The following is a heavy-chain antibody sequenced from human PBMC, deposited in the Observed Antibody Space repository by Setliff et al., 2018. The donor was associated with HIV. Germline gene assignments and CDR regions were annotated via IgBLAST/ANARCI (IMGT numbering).Heavy chain of an antibody. CDR3: ARSHDYGDDRRLDY. V-gene: IGHV3-48*01. CDR2: ISPSSSTL. CDR1: GLTFSSYS. J-gene: IGHJ4*02. Sequence: GGSLRLSCVASGLTFSSYSMNWVRQAPGKGLEWVSYISPSSSTLYYADSVKGRFTISRDNAKNSLYLQMNSLRAEDTAVYYCARSHDYGDDRRLDYWGQGTLVTVSS. D-gene: IGHD4-17*01.